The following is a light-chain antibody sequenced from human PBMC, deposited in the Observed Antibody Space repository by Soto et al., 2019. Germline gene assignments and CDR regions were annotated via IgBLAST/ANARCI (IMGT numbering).Light chain of an antibody. CDR2: WAS. Sequence: DIVMTQSPDSLAVSLGERATINCKSSQSVLYSSNNKNYLAWYEQKPGQSPKLLIYWASTREFGVPDRFSGSGSGTDFTLTISSLQAEDVAVYYCQQYYSTPQTFGQGTRLEIK. CDR3: QQYYSTPQT. CDR1: QSVLYSSNNKNY. V-gene: IGKV4-1*01. J-gene: IGKJ5*01.